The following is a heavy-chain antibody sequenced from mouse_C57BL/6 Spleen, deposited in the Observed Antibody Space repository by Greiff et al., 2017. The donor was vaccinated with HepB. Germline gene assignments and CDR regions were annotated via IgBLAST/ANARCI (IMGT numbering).Heavy chain of an antibody. D-gene: IGHD2-4*01. J-gene: IGHJ1*03. CDR3: ARHSYDYDGWYFDV. V-gene: IGHV5-12*01. CDR2: ISNGGGST. Sequence: EVNVVESGGGLVQPGGSLKLSCAASGFTFSDYYMYWVRQTPEKRLEWVAYISNGGGSTYYPDTVKGRFTISRDNAKNTLYLQMSRLKSEDTAMYYCARHSYDYDGWYFDVWGTGTTVTVSS. CDR1: GFTFSDYY.